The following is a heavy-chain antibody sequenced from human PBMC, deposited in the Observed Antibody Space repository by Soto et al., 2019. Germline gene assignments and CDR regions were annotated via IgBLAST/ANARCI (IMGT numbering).Heavy chain of an antibody. J-gene: IGHJ5*02. D-gene: IGHD1-20*01. CDR2: MYYSGST. Sequence: SGTLSLTCTVSGDSISSGSYYWNWIRQHPGKGLEWIGYMYYSGSTYYNPSLKSRITISRDTSKNQFSLRLSSVTAADTAMYYCARYNPHVGLPWFDLWGQGILVTVSS. CDR3: ARYNPHVGLPWFDL. V-gene: IGHV4-31*03. CDR1: GDSISSGSYY.